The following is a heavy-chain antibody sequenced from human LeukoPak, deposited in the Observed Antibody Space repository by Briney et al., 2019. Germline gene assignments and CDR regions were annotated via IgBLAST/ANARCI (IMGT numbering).Heavy chain of an antibody. CDR1: GYSISSGYY. CDR3: ARGCGSSYFDY. J-gene: IGHJ4*02. CDR2: IYHSGST. V-gene: IGHV4-38-2*02. D-gene: IGHD6-6*01. Sequence: SETLSLTCTVSGYSISSGYYWGWIRQPPGKGLEWIGSIYHSGSTYYNPSLKSRVTISVDTSKNQFSLKLSSVTAADTAVYYCARGCGSSYFDYWGQGTPVTVSS.